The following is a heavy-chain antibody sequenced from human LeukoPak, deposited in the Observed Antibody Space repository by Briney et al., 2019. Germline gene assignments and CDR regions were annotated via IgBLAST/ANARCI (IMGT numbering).Heavy chain of an antibody. CDR3: AHSHSSPDAFDI. Sequence: SETLSLTCAVYGGSFSGYYWSWIRQPPGKGLGWIGEINHSGSTNYNPSLKSRVTISVDTSKNQFSLKLSSVTAADTAVYYCAHSHSSPDAFDIWGQGTMVTVSS. D-gene: IGHD6-6*01. V-gene: IGHV4-34*01. CDR2: INHSGST. J-gene: IGHJ3*02. CDR1: GGSFSGYY.